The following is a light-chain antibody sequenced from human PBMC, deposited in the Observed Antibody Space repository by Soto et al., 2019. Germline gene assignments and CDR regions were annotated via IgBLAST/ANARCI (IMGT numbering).Light chain of an antibody. Sequence: DIVRTQSPLSLPFTPGEPASISCRSSQSLLHSNGYNYLDWYLQKPGQSPQLLIYLGSNRASGVPDRFSGSGSGTDFTLKLSRVEAEDVGVYYCMQALQTPWTFGQGTKVEIK. J-gene: IGKJ1*01. CDR1: QSLLHSNGYNY. CDR3: MQALQTPWT. CDR2: LGS. V-gene: IGKV2-28*01.